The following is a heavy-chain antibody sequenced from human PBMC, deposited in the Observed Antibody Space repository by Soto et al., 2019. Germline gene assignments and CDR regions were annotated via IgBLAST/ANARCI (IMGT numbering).Heavy chain of an antibody. CDR2: ISGSDGKT. V-gene: IGHV3-23*01. J-gene: IGHJ4*02. Sequence: XGSLRLSCAASGFSFGSYALSWVRQAPGKGLEWVSTISGSDGKTFYADSVKGRFSISRDTSQSTLYLQMNSLRADDTAMYYCARWSYLDYWGQGSRVTVSS. D-gene: IGHD3-3*01. CDR3: ARWSYLDY. CDR1: GFSFGSYA.